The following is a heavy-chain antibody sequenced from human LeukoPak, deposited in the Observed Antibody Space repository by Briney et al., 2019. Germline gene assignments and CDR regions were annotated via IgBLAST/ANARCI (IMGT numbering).Heavy chain of an antibody. Sequence: SETLSLTRTVSGGSISSYYWSWIRQPPGKGLEWIGEINHSGSTNYNPSLKSRVTISVDTSKNQFSLKLSSVTAADTAVYYCARSDSYGSSGYYFDYWGQGTLVTVSS. CDR2: INHSGST. CDR1: GGSISSYY. J-gene: IGHJ4*02. V-gene: IGHV4-34*01. CDR3: ARSDSYGSSGYYFDY. D-gene: IGHD3-22*01.